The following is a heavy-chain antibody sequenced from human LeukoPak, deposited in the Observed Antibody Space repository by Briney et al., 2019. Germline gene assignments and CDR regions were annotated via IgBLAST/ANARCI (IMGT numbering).Heavy chain of an antibody. V-gene: IGHV4-30-4*08. D-gene: IGHD5-18*01. J-gene: IGHJ6*02. CDR2: IYYSGST. CDR3: ARGVDTAMYNYYAMDV. CDR1: GGSISSSSYY. Sequence: SETLSLTCTVSGGSISSSSYYWGWIRQPPGKGLECIGYIYYSGSTYYNPSLKSRVTISVDTSKNQFSLKLSSVTAADTAVYYCARGVDTAMYNYYAMDVWGQGTTVTVSS.